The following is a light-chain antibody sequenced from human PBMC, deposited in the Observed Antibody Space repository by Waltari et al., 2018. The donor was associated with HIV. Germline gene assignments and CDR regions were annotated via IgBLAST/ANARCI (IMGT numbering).Light chain of an antibody. CDR1: ESVGNS. V-gene: IGKV3-15*01. CDR2: GGS. Sequence: EVVLTQSPLTLSVSPGERVTLPCRASESVGNSIAWYQQKPGQAPSLVLYGGSIRATGLPVRFSGSGSGRDFSLTINSLKSEDIAVYFCQQYRDWPRYTFGQGTKLDIK. CDR3: QQYRDWPRYT. J-gene: IGKJ2*01.